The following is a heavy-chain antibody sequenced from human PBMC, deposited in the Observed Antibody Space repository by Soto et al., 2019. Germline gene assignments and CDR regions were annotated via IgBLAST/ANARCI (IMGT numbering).Heavy chain of an antibody. CDR3: AISPGPTLFRRPDVFDI. J-gene: IGHJ3*02. V-gene: IGHV1-18*01. CDR1: GYTFTSYG. D-gene: IGHD2-15*01. Sequence: ASVKVSCKASGYTFTSYGISWVRQAPGQGLEWMGWISAYNGNTNYAQKLQGRVTMTTDTSTSTAYMELRSLRSDDTAVYYCAISPGPTLFRRPDVFDIWGKGTMFTVPS. CDR2: ISAYNGNT.